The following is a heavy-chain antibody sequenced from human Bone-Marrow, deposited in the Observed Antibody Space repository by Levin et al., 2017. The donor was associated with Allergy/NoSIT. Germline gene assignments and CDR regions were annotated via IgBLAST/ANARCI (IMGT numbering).Heavy chain of an antibody. V-gene: IGHV4-39*01. D-gene: IGHD3-22*01. CDR3: VSGQWLDWFDS. CDR2: MYYIGTT. CDR1: GASISGSRLY. Sequence: KASETLSLTCTVAGASISGSRLYWGWIRQPPGKGLEWIASMYYIGTTFNNPLLKSRVSISVDTSKNQFSLSLNSVTAADTAVYYCVSGQWLDWFDSWGQGTLVTVSS. J-gene: IGHJ5*01.